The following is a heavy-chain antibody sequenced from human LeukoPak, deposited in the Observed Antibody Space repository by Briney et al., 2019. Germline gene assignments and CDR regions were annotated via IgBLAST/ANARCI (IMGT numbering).Heavy chain of an antibody. D-gene: IGHD6-19*01. CDR2: IYYSGST. V-gene: IGHV4-59*08. CDR1: GGSIHSYY. Sequence: SETLSLTCTVSGGSIHSYYWSWIRQPPGQGLEWIGYIYYSGSTNYNASLKSRVTISVDTSKNQFSLKLSSMTAADTAVYYCARHFETYSSGWKSYFFDYWGQGTLVTVSS. J-gene: IGHJ4*02. CDR3: ARHFETYSSGWKSYFFDY.